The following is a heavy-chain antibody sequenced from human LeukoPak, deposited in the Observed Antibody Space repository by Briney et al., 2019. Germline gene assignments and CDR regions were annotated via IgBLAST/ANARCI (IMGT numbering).Heavy chain of an antibody. CDR1: GGSISSSSYY. V-gene: IGHV4-39*01. J-gene: IGHJ6*03. CDR3: ARLVTEYGDYATYYYYYKDV. CDR2: IYYSGST. Sequence: SETLSLTCTVSGGSISSSSYYWGWIRQPPGKGLEWIGNIYYSGSTYYNPSLKSRVTISVDTSKNQFSLKLSSVTAADTAVYYCARLVTEYGDYATYYYYYKDVWGKGTTVTISS. D-gene: IGHD4-17*01.